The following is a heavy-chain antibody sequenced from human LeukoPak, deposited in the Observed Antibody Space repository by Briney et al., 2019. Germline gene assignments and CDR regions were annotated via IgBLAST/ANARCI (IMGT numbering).Heavy chain of an antibody. D-gene: IGHD2-2*01. Sequence: GGSLRLSCAASGFTFSSYWMSWVRQAPGKGLEWVANIKQDGSEKYYVDSVKGRFTISRDNAKNSLYLQMNSLRTEDTAVYYCARDQRYCSSSSCPWEPFDYWGQGTLVTVSS. J-gene: IGHJ4*02. V-gene: IGHV3-7*05. CDR3: ARDQRYCSSSSCPWEPFDY. CDR1: GFTFSSYW. CDR2: IKQDGSEK.